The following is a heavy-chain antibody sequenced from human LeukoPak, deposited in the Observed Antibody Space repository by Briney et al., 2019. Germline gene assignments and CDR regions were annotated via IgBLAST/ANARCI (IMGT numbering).Heavy chain of an antibody. CDR3: ATHGTEYYYDSSGYYYQAFDI. V-gene: IGHV5-51*01. J-gene: IGHJ3*02. CDR2: IYPSDSDT. CDR1: GYSFTAFW. Sequence: GESLKISCKGSGYSFTAFWIAWVRQMPGKGLEWMGIIYPSDSDTRYSPSFEGQVTISADKSISTAYLQWSSLKASDTAMYYCATHGTEYYYDSSGYYYQAFDIWGQGTMVTVSS. D-gene: IGHD3-22*01.